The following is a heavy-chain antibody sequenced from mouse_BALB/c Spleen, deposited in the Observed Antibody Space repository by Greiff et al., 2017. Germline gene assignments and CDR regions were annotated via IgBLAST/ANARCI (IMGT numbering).Heavy chain of an antibody. CDR2: INPSSGYT. J-gene: IGHJ3*01. D-gene: IGHD4-1*01. Sequence: QVQLQQSAADLARPGASVKMSCKASGYTFTSYTMHWVQQRPGQGLEWIGYINPSSGYTEYNQKFKDKTTLTADKSSSTAYMQLSSLTSEDSAVYYCAREGTGPFAYWGQGTLVTVSA. CDR1: GYTFTSYT. V-gene: IGHV1-4*02. CDR3: AREGTGPFAY.